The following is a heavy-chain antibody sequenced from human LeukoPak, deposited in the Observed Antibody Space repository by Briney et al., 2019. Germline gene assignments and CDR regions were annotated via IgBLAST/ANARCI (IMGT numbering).Heavy chain of an antibody. CDR3: ARLLPSGIVGAHDY. Sequence: PSETLSLTCTVSGGSISSYYWSWIRQPPGKGLEWIGYIYYSGSTNYNPSLKSRVTISVDTSKNQFSLKLSSVTAADTAVYYCARLLPSGIVGAHDYWGQGTLVTVSS. V-gene: IGHV4-59*08. CDR1: GGSISSYY. CDR2: IYYSGST. J-gene: IGHJ4*02. D-gene: IGHD1-26*01.